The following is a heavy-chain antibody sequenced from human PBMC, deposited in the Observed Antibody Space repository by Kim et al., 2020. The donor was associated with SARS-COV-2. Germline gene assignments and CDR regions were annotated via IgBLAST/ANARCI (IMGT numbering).Heavy chain of an antibody. J-gene: IGHJ4*02. Sequence: SETLSLTCTVSGGSINSASYYWSWIRQHPGKGLEWIGYISYSGSTYYNPSLKSRVTISVDTSKNQFSLKLSSVTAADTALYYCARGDHYYGSGSDYNVPFFDYWGQGTLVTVSS. CDR3: ARGDHYYGSGSDYNVPFFDY. D-gene: IGHD3-10*01. CDR2: ISYSGST. V-gene: IGHV4-31*03. CDR1: GGSINSASYY.